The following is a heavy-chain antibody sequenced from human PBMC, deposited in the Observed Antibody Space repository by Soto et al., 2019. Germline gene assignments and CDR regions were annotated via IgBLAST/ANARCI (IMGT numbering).Heavy chain of an antibody. D-gene: IGHD6-19*01. V-gene: IGHV1-3*01. CDR1: GYTFSSHA. CDR2: INAGNSNT. CDR3: ARGYSSGWYSEFDY. Sequence: ASVKVSCKASGYTFSSHALHWVRQPPGQRLEWMGWINAGNSNTKYSQKFQGRVTITRDTSASTAYMELSSLRSEDTAVYYCARGYSSGWYSEFDYWGQGALVTVSS. J-gene: IGHJ4*02.